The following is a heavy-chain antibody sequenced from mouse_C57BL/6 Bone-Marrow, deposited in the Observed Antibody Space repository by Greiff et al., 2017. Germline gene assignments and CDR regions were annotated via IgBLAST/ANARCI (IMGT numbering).Heavy chain of an antibody. CDR3: ASHYGTTGAWFAY. CDR1: GFSLTSYA. J-gene: IGHJ3*01. Sequence: VQRVESGPGLVAPSQSLSITCTVSGFSLTSYAISWVRQPPGKGLEWLGVIWTGGGTNYNSALKSRLSISKDNSKSQVFLKRNSLQTDDTARYYCASHYGTTGAWFAYWGQGTLVTVSA. CDR2: IWTGGGT. D-gene: IGHD1-1*01. V-gene: IGHV2-9-1*01.